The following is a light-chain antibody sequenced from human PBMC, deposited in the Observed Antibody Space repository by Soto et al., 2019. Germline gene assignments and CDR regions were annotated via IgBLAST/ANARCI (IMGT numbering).Light chain of an antibody. J-gene: IGKJ1*01. CDR2: GAS. CDR1: QSVSST. V-gene: IGKV3-15*01. CDR3: QHYNNWPPWT. Sequence: EIVMTQSPATLSVSPGERATLSCRASQSVSSTLAWDQQKPGQAPRLLIYGASTRATGIPARFSGSGSGTEFTLTISSLQSEDFAVYYCQHYNNWPPWTFGQGTKVEIK.